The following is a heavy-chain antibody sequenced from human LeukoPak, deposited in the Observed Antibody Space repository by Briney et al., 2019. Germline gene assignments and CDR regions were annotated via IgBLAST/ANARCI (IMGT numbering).Heavy chain of an antibody. V-gene: IGHV1-18*01. J-gene: IGHJ5*02. D-gene: IGHD3-9*01. Sequence: GASVKVSCTASGYTFTSYGISWVRQAPGQGLEWMGWISAYNGNTNYAQKLQGRVTMTTDTSTSTAYMDLRSLRSDDTAVYYCARAEYDILTGRTLNWFDPWGQGTLVTVSS. CDR1: GYTFTSYG. CDR3: ARAEYDILTGRTLNWFDP. CDR2: ISAYNGNT.